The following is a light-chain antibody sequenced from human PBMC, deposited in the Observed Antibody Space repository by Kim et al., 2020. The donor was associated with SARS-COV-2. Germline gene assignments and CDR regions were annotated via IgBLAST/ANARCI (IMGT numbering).Light chain of an antibody. V-gene: IGLV1-40*01. Sequence: QRVTISCTGNSSNLGAGYAVHWYQLLPGAVPNLLIYANTKRPSGVPDRFSGSKSGNSASLVITGLQPEDEADYYCQSHDSSLRGYVFGAGTKVTVL. CDR1: SSNLGAGYA. CDR3: QSHDSSLRGYV. J-gene: IGLJ1*01. CDR2: ANT.